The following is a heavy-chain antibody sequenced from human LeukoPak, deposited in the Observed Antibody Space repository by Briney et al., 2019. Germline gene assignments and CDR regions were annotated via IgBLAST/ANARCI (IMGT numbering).Heavy chain of an antibody. V-gene: IGHV3-23*01. CDR1: GLTFSSYA. CDR2: ISGSGGNT. CDR3: AKSGNSGYSHAFDS. J-gene: IGHJ4*02. D-gene: IGHD5-18*01. Sequence: PGGSLRLSCAASGLTFSSYAMSWVRQAPGKGLECVSTISGSGGNTYYAGSVKGLFTISRDNSQNTLYLQMNSLRAEDTAVYYCAKSGNSGYSHAFDSWGQGTLVTVSS.